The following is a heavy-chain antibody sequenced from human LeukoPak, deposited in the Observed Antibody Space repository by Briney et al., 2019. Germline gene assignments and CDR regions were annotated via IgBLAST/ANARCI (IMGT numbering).Heavy chain of an antibody. Sequence: GGSLRLSCAASGFTFSSYSMNWVRQAPGKGLECISYISSSSSTMYDADSVKGRFTISRDNAKNALYLQMNSLRAEDTAVYHCARYDFILISYFDLWGRGALVTVSS. CDR3: ARYDFILISYFDL. CDR2: ISSSSSTM. V-gene: IGHV3-48*04. D-gene: IGHD3-3*01. CDR1: GFTFSSYS. J-gene: IGHJ2*01.